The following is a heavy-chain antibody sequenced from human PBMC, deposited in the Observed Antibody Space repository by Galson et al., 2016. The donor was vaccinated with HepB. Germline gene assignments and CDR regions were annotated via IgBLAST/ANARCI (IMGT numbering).Heavy chain of an antibody. CDR3: AKGPGYNGMDV. Sequence: SLRLSCADSQFTLSGFAVHWVRQSPGKGLEWLAVISSEGVLRYYAEAVKGRFTISRDNSKNTLFLQMNSLRAEDTAVYYCAKGPGYNGMDVWGKGTTVTVSS. CDR1: QFTLSGFA. J-gene: IGHJ6*04. CDR2: ISSEGVLR. V-gene: IGHV3-30*04.